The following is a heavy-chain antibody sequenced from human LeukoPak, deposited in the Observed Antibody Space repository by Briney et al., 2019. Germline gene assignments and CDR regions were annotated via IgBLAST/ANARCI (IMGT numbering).Heavy chain of an antibody. CDR1: DGSFSGYY. V-gene: IGHV4-34*01. J-gene: IGHJ5*02. CDR3: VRRVGRGDFWREHNWFDP. Sequence: SETLSLTCTVSDGSFSGYYWTWIRQPPGKGLEWIGEINHSGGAKYNPALESRGTISMDTSKNRFSLKLTSVTAADTAVYYCVRRVGRGDFWREHNWFDPWGQGTLVTVSS. D-gene: IGHD3-3*01. CDR2: INHSGGA.